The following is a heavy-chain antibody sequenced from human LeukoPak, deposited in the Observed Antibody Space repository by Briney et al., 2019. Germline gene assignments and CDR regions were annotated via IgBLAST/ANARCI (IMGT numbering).Heavy chain of an antibody. D-gene: IGHD3-3*01. CDR2: INHSGST. V-gene: IGHV4-34*01. J-gene: IGHJ3*02. CDR3: ARGAAYYDFWSDRRAFDT. Sequence: SETLSLTCAVYGGSFSGYYWSWIRQPPGKGLEWIGEINHSGSTNYNPSLKSRVTISVDTSKNQFSLKLSSVTAADTAVYYCARGAAYYDFWSDRRAFDTWGQGTMVTVSS. CDR1: GGSFSGYY.